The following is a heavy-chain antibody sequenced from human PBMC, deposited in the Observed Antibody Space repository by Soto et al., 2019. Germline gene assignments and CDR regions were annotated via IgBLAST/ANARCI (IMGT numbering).Heavy chain of an antibody. CDR2: IYSGGNT. V-gene: IGHV4-59*01. J-gene: IGHJ2*01. CDR1: GGSISSYY. Sequence: SETLSLTCTVSGGSISSYYWSWIRQPPGKGLEWIGYIYSGGNTNYNPSLKSRVTISVDTSKNQFSLNLGSLTAADSAVYYCTTIRHPYWYFDLWGRGTLVTVSS. CDR3: TTIRHPYWYFDL.